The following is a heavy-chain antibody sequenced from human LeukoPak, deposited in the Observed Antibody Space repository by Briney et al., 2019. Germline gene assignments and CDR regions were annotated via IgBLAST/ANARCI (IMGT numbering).Heavy chain of an antibody. CDR2: IWYDGTIA. V-gene: IGHV3-33*01. Sequence: PGGSLRLSCEASGFTFSTYGFHWVRQAPGKGLDWVAVIWYDGTIAYYGDPVKGRFTVSKDNSKNTLYLQMNSLRAEDTAVYYCARDWALTGFDYWGQGTLVTVSS. D-gene: IGHD3-9*01. CDR3: ARDWALTGFDY. J-gene: IGHJ4*02. CDR1: GFTFSTYG.